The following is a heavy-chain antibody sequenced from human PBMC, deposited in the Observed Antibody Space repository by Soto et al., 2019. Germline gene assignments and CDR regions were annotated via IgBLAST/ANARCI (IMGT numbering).Heavy chain of an antibody. J-gene: IGHJ5*02. CDR2: IYWDDDK. V-gene: IGHV2-5*02. D-gene: IGHD3-16*01. CDR1: GFSLSTSGVG. Sequence: QITLKESGPTLVKPTQTLTLTCTFSGFSLSTSGVGVGWIRQPPGKALEWLALIYWDDDKRYSPSLKSRLTSTKDTSNNQVVLTITNMDPVDTATYYCAHSLYEYVWGTNWFDPCCQGTLVTVSS. CDR3: AHSLYEYVWGTNWFDP.